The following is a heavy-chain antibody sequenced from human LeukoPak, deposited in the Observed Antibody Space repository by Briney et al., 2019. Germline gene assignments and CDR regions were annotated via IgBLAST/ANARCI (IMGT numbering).Heavy chain of an antibody. J-gene: IGHJ4*02. V-gene: IGHV3-48*03. CDR2: ISSSGSAI. CDR3: ARGHGLDY. D-gene: IGHD3/OR15-3a*01. CDR1: GFTFSSYE. Sequence: GGSLRLSCAASGFTFSSYEMNWVRQAPGKGLEWLSYISSSGSAIYYADSVKGRFTISRDNAKNSLYLQMSSLRVEDTATYYCARGHGLDYWGQGTLVTVSS.